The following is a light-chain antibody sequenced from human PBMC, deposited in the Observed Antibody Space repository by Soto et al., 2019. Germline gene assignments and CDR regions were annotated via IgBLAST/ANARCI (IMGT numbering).Light chain of an antibody. CDR2: DSS. CDR1: YDISSS. V-gene: IGKV1-9*01. CDR3: QQLSHYPYT. Sequence: DIQLTQSPSFLSASVEDRVTISCRASYDISSSLAWYQQEPGKPPKLLIYDSSTLQTGVPSRFTGSGSGRKFTLTISGLQFGDFATHFCQQLSHYPYTFGQGTKLEI. J-gene: IGKJ2*01.